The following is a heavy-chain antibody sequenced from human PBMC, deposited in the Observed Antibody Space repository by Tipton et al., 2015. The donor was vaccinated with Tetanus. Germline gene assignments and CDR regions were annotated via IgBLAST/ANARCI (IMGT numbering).Heavy chain of an antibody. CDR1: GGAFSGHY. Sequence: TLSLTCAVYGGAFSGHYWTWIRQAPGKGLEWIGEIHPSGSTNYKASLRGRVPMSVDLTGKHGCLRMNSVTAADTAVYYCGRSIAAASVWPFDYWGQGTQVTVSS. V-gene: IGHV4-34*01. CDR3: GRSIAAASVWPFDY. CDR2: IHPSGST. J-gene: IGHJ4*02. D-gene: IGHD2-2*01.